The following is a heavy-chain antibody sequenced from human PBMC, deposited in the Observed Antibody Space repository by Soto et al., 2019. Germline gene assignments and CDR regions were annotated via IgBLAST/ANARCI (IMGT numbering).Heavy chain of an antibody. CDR2: ISGGGVST. CDR1: GFTFSSYA. J-gene: IGHJ4*02. Sequence: EVQLLESGGGLVQPGGSLRLSCAASGFTFSSYAMSWVRQAPGKGLEWVSGISGGGVSTYYADSVKGRFTISRDNSKNTLYLQMNSLRVEDMAVYYCAKLPGAIAVAAPPDYWGQGTLVTVSS. D-gene: IGHD6-19*01. V-gene: IGHV3-23*01. CDR3: AKLPGAIAVAAPPDY.